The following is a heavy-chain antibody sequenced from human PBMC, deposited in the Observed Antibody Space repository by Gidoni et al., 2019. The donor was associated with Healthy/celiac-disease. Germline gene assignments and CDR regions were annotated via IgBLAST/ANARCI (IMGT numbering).Heavy chain of an antibody. Sequence: EVQLVESGGGLVQPGGSLVLSCAASGFTFRDHYMDWVRQAPGKGLEWVGRTRNKANSYTTEYAASVKGRFTISRDDSKNSLYLQMNSLKTEDTAVYYCAMTKRYCSSTSCSSDAFDIWGQGTMVTVSS. D-gene: IGHD2-2*01. V-gene: IGHV3-72*01. CDR3: AMTKRYCSSTSCSSDAFDI. J-gene: IGHJ3*02. CDR1: GFTFRDHY. CDR2: TRNKANSYTT.